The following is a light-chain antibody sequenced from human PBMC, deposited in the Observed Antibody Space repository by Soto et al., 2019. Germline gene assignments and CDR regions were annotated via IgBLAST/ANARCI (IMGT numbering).Light chain of an antibody. Sequence: EVVMTKSPATLSVSTGARATLSCRASQSVSSYLAWYQQKPGQAPRLLIYDASNRATGIPARFTGTGSGTEFTLPISSLEPEDFAVYDCQQRSNWPPFGQGTRLDI. V-gene: IGKV3-11*01. CDR3: QQRSNWPP. CDR1: QSVSSY. J-gene: IGKJ5*01. CDR2: DAS.